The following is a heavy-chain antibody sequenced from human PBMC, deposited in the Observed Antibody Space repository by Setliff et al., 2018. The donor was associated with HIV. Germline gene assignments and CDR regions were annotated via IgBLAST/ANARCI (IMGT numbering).Heavy chain of an antibody. Sequence: SETLSLTCTVSGGSIRTYYWSWIRQPPGKGLEWIGYIFYSVNTNYNPSLKGRVTISVDTSKNQFSLKLSSVTAADTAVYYCARLAREEYCRGRTCYPNWFDPWDPGTLVTVSS. J-gene: IGHJ5*02. D-gene: IGHD2-15*01. V-gene: IGHV4-59*08. CDR1: GGSIRTYY. CDR2: IFYSVNT. CDR3: ARLAREEYCRGRTCYPNWFDP.